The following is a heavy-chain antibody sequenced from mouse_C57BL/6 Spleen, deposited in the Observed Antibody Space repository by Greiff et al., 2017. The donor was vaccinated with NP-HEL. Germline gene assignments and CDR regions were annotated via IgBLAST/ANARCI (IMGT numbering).Heavy chain of an antibody. CDR1: GYTFTGYW. D-gene: IGHD1-1*01. CDR2: ILPGSGST. J-gene: IGHJ3*01. Sequence: QVQLQQSGAELMKPGASVKLSCKATGYTFTGYWIEWVKQRPGHGLEWIGEILPGSGSTNYNEKCKGKATFTADTSSNTAYMQLSSLTTEDSAIYYCARGAITTVVRRAWFAYWGQGTLVTVSA. CDR3: ARGAITTVVRRAWFAY. V-gene: IGHV1-9*01.